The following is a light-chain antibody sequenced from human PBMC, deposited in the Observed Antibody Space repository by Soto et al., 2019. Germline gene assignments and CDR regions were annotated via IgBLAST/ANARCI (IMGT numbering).Light chain of an antibody. Sequence: QSALTQPASVSGSPGQAITISCSGTSNDVGGYKYVSLYQQHPGKVPKLIIYDVNSRPSGVSNRFSGSKSGNTASLIISGHQAEDEAEYFCSSWTSRSTQMFGGGTKLTVL. CDR2: DVN. V-gene: IGLV2-14*01. J-gene: IGLJ3*02. CDR3: SSWTSRSTQM. CDR1: SNDVGGYKY.